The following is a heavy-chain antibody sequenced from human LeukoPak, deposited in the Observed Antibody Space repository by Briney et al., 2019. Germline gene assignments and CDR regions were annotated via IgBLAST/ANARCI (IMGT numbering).Heavy chain of an antibody. V-gene: IGHV3-30*18. CDR1: GFTFSSYG. D-gene: IGHD3-22*01. J-gene: IGHJ4*02. CDR3: AKDFYYDSSGYCYPFDY. CDR2: MSYDGSNK. Sequence: QTGGSLRLSCAASGFTFSSYGMHWVRQAPGKGLEWVAVMSYDGSNKYYADSVKGRFTISRDNSKNTLYLQMNSLRAEDTAVYYCAKDFYYDSSGYCYPFDYWGQGTLVTVSS.